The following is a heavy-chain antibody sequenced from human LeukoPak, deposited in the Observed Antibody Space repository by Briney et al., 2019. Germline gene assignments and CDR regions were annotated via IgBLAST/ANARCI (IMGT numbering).Heavy chain of an antibody. Sequence: QPGGSPRLTCAASGFSVSSTYMSWVRQAPGKGLEWVSLIYTSGSTFYADSVMGRFTISRDNSKNTLFLQMNSLRAEDSAVYYCTRDRAGTQSWVEFDLWGQGTLVTVSS. V-gene: IGHV3-66*03. CDR3: TRDRAGTQSWVEFDL. J-gene: IGHJ5*02. D-gene: IGHD3-10*01. CDR2: IYTSGST. CDR1: GFSVSSTY.